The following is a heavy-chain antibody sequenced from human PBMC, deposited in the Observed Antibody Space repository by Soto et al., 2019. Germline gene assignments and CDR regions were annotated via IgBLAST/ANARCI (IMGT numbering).Heavy chain of an antibody. CDR1: GFTFSSYA. CDR2: IGGDGSA. V-gene: IGHV3-23*01. CDR3: ARDRNYPRDQFDN. Sequence: GGSLRLSCVGSGFTFSSYAMSWVRQAPGRGPEWVSAIGGDGSAWYADSVRGRFTISRDNSKNTVYVQMNSLRAEDTAIYYCARDRNYPRDQFDNWGQGILVTVSS. J-gene: IGHJ4*02. D-gene: IGHD1-7*01.